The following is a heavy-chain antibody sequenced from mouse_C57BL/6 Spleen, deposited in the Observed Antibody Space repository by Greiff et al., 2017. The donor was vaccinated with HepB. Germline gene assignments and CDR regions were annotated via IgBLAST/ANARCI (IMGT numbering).Heavy chain of an antibody. D-gene: IGHD1-1*01. CDR2: INPNNGGT. CDR1: GYTFTDYY. CDR3: ARYGYGSSPLFDY. V-gene: IGHV1-26*01. Sequence: EVQLQQSGPELVKPGASVKISCKASGYTFTDYYMNWVKQSHGKSLEWIGDINPNNGGTSYNQKFKGKATLTVDKSSSTAYTELRSLTSEDSAVYYCARYGYGSSPLFDYWGQGTTLTVSS. J-gene: IGHJ2*01.